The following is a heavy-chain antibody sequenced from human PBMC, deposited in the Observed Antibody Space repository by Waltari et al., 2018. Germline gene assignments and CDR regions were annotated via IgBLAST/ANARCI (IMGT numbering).Heavy chain of an antibody. CDR1: GFTFSSYA. CDR2: ISGSGVST. D-gene: IGHD3-10*01. CDR3: AKSRAEFDY. J-gene: IGHJ4*02. V-gene: IGHV3-23*01. Sequence: EVQLLDSGGGLVQPGGSLRLSCAASGFTFSSYAMSWVRQAPGEGLEWVPAISGSGVSTYYADSRNGRSTISRDNSKNTLYLQMNRLRAEDTAVYYCAKSRAEFDYWGQGTLVTVSS.